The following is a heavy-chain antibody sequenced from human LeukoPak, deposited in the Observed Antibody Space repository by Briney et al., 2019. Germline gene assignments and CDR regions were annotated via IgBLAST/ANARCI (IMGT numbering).Heavy chain of an antibody. Sequence: ASVKVSCKASGYTFTSYYMHWVRQAPGKGIEWIGIINPSGGSTSYAQKFQGRVTMTRDTSTSTVYMELSSLRSEDTAVYYCARLVNYYDSSGYSDYWGQGTLVTVSS. CDR1: GYTFTSYY. V-gene: IGHV1-46*01. CDR3: ARLVNYYDSSGYSDY. D-gene: IGHD3-22*01. J-gene: IGHJ4*02. CDR2: INPSGGST.